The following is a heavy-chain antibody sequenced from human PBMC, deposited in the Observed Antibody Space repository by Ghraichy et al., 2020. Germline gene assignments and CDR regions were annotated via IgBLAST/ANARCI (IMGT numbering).Heavy chain of an antibody. D-gene: IGHD3-22*01. CDR2: IYYSGST. Sequence: SETLSLTCTVAGGSISSSSYYWGWIRQPPGKGPEWLGSIYYSGSTHYNPSLKSRVTISVDKSKNQFSLKLSSVTAADTAVYYCARPDSYSSYGMDVWGQGTTVTVAS. J-gene: IGHJ6*02. V-gene: IGHV4-39*01. CDR3: ARPDSYSSYGMDV. CDR1: GGSISSSSYY.